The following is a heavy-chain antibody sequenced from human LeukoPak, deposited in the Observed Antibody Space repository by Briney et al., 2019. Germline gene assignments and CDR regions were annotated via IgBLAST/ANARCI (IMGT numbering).Heavy chain of an antibody. J-gene: IGHJ4*02. CDR2: ISGSGGST. Sequence: PGGSLRLSCAASGFTFSSYAMSWVRQAPGKGLEWVSAISGSGGSTYYADSVKGRFTISRDNSKNTLYLQMNSLRAEDTAVYYCATPDYYDSSGYYRGSDYWGQGTLVTVSS. CDR3: ATPDYYDSSGYYRGSDY. CDR1: GFTFSSYA. V-gene: IGHV3-23*01. D-gene: IGHD3-22*01.